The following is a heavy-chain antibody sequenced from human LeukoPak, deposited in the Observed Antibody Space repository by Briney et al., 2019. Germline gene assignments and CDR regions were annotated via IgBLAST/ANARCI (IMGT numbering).Heavy chain of an antibody. CDR1: GYTFTDYY. V-gene: IGHV1-2*02. Sequence: ASVKVSCKASGYTFTDYYMHWVQQAPGQGLEWVGSFNPYSGASKYAQKLQGRVTMTGDTSISTAYLQLGRVIGDDTAVYYCAKNGDYGYAMDVWGQGTTVTVSS. CDR3: AKNGDYGYAMDV. CDR2: FNPYSGAS. D-gene: IGHD4-17*01. J-gene: IGHJ6*02.